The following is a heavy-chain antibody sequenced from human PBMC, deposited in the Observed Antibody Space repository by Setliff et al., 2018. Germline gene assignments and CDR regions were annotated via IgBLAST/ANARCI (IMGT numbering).Heavy chain of an antibody. V-gene: IGHV1-24*01. D-gene: IGHD2-21*02. CDR1: GYTLTELS. J-gene: IGHJ4*02. CDR2: FDPEDGET. Sequence: GASVKVSCKVSGYTLTELSMHWVRQAPGKGLEWMGGFDPEDGETIYAQKFQGRVTMTEDTSTDTAYMELSRLRSDDTAVYYCVRAGLTAISNGLDYWGQGTPVTVSS. CDR3: VRAGLTAISNGLDY.